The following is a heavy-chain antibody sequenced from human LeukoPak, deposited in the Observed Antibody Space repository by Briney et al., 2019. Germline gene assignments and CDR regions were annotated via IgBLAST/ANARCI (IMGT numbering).Heavy chain of an antibody. Sequence: GGSLRLSCAASGFSFTTYWMSWVRQAPGKGLEWVANIEQDGTEKYYVGSVKGRFTISRDNAKNSLYLQMNSLRVEDTAVYYCAKVPYYYDSSGQYDYWGQGTLVTVSS. CDR3: AKVPYYYDSSGQYDY. J-gene: IGHJ4*02. CDR1: GFSFTTYW. CDR2: IEQDGTEK. D-gene: IGHD3-22*01. V-gene: IGHV3-7*03.